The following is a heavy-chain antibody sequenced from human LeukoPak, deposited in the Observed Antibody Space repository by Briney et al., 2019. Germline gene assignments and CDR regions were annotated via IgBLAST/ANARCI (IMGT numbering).Heavy chain of an antibody. J-gene: IGHJ3*02. Sequence: SPSPTLSLTRTLAAGSISSYYWSCIRQPPGNGLGSIVYIYTSGTTNYNPSLKSRVTISVDTSKNQFSLKLSSVTAADTAVYYCAREREAWFVDLVGPDAFDIWGQGTMVSVSS. CDR1: AGSISSYY. CDR3: AREREAWFVDLVGPDAFDI. V-gene: IGHV4-4*09. CDR2: IYTSGTT. D-gene: IGHD3-10*01.